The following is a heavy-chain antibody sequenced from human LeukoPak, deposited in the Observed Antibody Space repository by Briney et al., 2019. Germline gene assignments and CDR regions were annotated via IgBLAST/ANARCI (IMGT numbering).Heavy chain of an antibody. CDR3: ARAQVVRWSDAFDI. V-gene: IGHV3-48*04. Sequence: PGGSLRLSCAASGFTFSSYSMSWVRQAPGKGLEWISYISSSSSTRYYADSVKGRFTISRDNAKNSLYLQMNSLRAEDTAVYYCARAQVVRWSDAFDIWGQGTMVTVSS. D-gene: IGHD4-23*01. CDR2: ISSSSSTR. CDR1: GFTFSSYS. J-gene: IGHJ3*02.